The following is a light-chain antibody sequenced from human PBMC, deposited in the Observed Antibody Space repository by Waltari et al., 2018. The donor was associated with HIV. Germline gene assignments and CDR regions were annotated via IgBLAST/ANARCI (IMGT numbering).Light chain of an antibody. CDR2: LAY. CDR3: MQGLQIPLT. CDR1: QSLLHSSGYNF. J-gene: IGKJ4*01. Sequence: IVMTQSPLSLSVTPGEPASISCTSNQSLLHSSGYNFLDWYMQKPGQSPQVLIYLAYNRASGVPARFSGSCSATDFTLKISRVEAEDVGFYYCMQGLQIPLTFGGVTKVEIK. V-gene: IGKV2-28*01.